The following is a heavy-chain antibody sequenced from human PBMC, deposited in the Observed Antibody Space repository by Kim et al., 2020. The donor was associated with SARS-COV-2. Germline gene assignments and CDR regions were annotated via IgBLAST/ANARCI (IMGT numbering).Heavy chain of an antibody. CDR3: AKYCGGACYAGID. CDR2: IGASGGRI. D-gene: IGHD2-21*02. CDR1: GFTFSRHA. J-gene: IGHJ4*01. Sequence: GGSLRLSCAASGFTFSRHAMSWVRQAPGQGLEWVSEIGASGGRIFYADSVKGRFTISRDNSKNMVYLQMNSLRAEDTALYYCAKYCGGACYAGIDWGQGTLVTVSS. V-gene: IGHV3-23*01.